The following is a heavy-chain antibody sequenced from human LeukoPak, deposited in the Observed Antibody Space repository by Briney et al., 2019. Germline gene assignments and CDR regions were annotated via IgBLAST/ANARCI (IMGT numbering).Heavy chain of an antibody. CDR3: ARDLGQYYDTSDNWFDP. V-gene: IGHV3-21*01. D-gene: IGHD3-22*01. J-gene: IGHJ5*02. CDR1: GFTFSTYS. Sequence: GGLRLSCAASGFTFSTYSMNWVRQAPGKGLEWVSSISSSSTYIYYADSVKGRFTISRDNAKNSVYLQMNSLRAEDTAVYYCARDLGQYYDTSDNWFDPWGQGTLVTVSS. CDR2: ISSSSTYI.